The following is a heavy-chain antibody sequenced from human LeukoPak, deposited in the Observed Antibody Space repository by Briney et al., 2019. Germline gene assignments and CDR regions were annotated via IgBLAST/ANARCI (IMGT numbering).Heavy chain of an antibody. CDR1: GGSISSHY. CDR2: IYYSGST. CDR3: ARVIGGYDFWSGLSSYYYYYMDV. D-gene: IGHD3-3*01. V-gene: IGHV4-59*11. Sequence: PSETLSLTCTVSGGSISSHYWSWIRQPPGKGLEWIGYIYYSGSTNYNPSLKSRVTISVDTSKNQFSLKLSSVTAADTAVYYCARVIGGYDFWSGLSSYYYYYMDVWGKGTTVTVSS. J-gene: IGHJ6*03.